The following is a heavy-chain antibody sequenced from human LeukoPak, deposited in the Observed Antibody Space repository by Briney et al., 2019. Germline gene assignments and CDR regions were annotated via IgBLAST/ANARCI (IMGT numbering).Heavy chain of an antibody. Sequence: QSGGSLRLSCAASGFTVSSNYMSWVRQAPGKGLEWVSVIYSGGSTCYADSVKGRFTISRDNSKNTLYLQMNSLRAEDTAVYYCARVGTAMVLDYWGQGTLVTVSS. CDR2: IYSGGST. CDR3: ARVGTAMVLDY. J-gene: IGHJ4*02. CDR1: GFTVSSNY. V-gene: IGHV3-53*01. D-gene: IGHD5-18*01.